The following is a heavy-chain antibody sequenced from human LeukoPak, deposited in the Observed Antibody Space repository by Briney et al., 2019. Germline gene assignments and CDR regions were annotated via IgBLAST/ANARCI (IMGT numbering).Heavy chain of an antibody. CDR3: TTYYDSSGYYYTDAFDI. Sequence: GGSLRLSCAASGFTFSNAWMSWVRQAPGKGLEWVGRIKSKTDGGTTDYAAPVKGRFTISRDDSKNTLYLQMNSLNTEDTAVYYCTTYYDSSGYYYTDAFDIWGQGTMVTVSS. CDR1: GFTFSNAW. J-gene: IGHJ3*02. CDR2: IKSKTDGGTT. D-gene: IGHD3-22*01. V-gene: IGHV3-15*01.